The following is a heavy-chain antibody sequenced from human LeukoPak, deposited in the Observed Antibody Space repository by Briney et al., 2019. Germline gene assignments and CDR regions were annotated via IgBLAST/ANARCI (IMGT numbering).Heavy chain of an antibody. Sequence: PSQTLSLTCTVSGGSISSGGYYWSWIRQHPGKGLEWIGYIYYSGSTYYNPSLKSRITISVDTSKNQYSLKLSSVTAADTAVYYCAGLKGGYSSGWYVYWGQGTLVTVSS. J-gene: IGHJ4*02. D-gene: IGHD6-19*01. V-gene: IGHV4-31*03. CDR3: AGLKGGYSSGWYVY. CDR2: IYYSGST. CDR1: GGSISSGGYY.